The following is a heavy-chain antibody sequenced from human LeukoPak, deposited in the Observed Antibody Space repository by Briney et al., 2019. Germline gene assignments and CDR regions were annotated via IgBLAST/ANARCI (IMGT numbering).Heavy chain of an antibody. D-gene: IGHD3-10*01. Sequence: VSVKVSCKASGYTFTSYDINWVRQATGQGLEWMGWMNPNSGNTGYAQKFQGRVTMTRNTSISTAYMELSSLRSEDTAVYYCARGLRRVRGVIGYYWGQGTLVTVSS. CDR1: GYTFTSYD. CDR2: MNPNSGNT. CDR3: ARGLRRVRGVIGYY. J-gene: IGHJ4*02. V-gene: IGHV1-8*01.